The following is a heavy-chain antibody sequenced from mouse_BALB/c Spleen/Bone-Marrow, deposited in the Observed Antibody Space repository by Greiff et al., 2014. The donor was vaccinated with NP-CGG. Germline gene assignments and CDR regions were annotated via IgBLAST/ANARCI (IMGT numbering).Heavy chain of an antibody. CDR1: GYSFTGYT. V-gene: IGHV1-18*01. Sequence: VQLQQPGPELVKPGASMKISCKASGYSFTGYTMNWVKQSHGKNLEWIGLINPYNGGTSYNQKFKGKATLTVVKSSSTVYMELLSLTSEDSAVYCCARDGYDRVYAMDYWGQGTSVTVSS. CDR2: INPYNGGT. J-gene: IGHJ4*01. D-gene: IGHD2-2*01. CDR3: ARDGYDRVYAMDY.